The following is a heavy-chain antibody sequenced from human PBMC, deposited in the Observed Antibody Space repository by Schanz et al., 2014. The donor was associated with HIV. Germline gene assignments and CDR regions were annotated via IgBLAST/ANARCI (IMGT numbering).Heavy chain of an antibody. V-gene: IGHV3-30*18. CDR2: ISYDGRNK. CDR3: AKPEYDSRGNSQSHFDY. CDR1: GFTFSNYG. J-gene: IGHJ4*02. Sequence: VQLLDSGGGLVQPGGSLRLSCAASGFTFSNYGMHWVRQAPGKGLEWVAVISYDGRNKYFGHSVKGRFTISRDNSKNTLYLQMTTLRTEDTAVYYCAKPEYDSRGNSQSHFDYWGQGTLVTVSS. D-gene: IGHD3-22*01.